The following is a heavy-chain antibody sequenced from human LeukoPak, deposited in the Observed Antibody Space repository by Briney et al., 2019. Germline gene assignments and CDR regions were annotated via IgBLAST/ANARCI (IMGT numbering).Heavy chain of an antibody. CDR3: ARVGYSSGWSNFDY. CDR1: GYTFTSYY. J-gene: IGHJ4*02. CDR2: VNSNSGGT. D-gene: IGHD6-19*01. V-gene: IGHV1-2*02. Sequence: ASVKVSCKASGYTFTSYYLHWVRQAPGQGLEWMGWVNSNSGGTNYAQKLQGRVTMTRDTSISTAYMELTSLTSDDTAVYYCARVGYSSGWSNFDYWGQETLVTVSS.